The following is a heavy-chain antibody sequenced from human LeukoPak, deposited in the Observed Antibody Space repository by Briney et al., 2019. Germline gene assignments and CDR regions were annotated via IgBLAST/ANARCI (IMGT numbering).Heavy chain of an antibody. CDR2: INHSGST. V-gene: IGHV4-34*01. CDR3: ASLVQPYPYYFDY. J-gene: IGHJ4*02. CDR1: GGSFSGYY. D-gene: IGHD1-26*01. Sequence: SETLSLTCAVYGGSFSGYYWSWIRQPPGKGLEWIGEINHSGSTNYNPSLKSRVTISVDTSKNQFSLKLSSVTAADTAVYYCASLVQPYPYYFDYWGQGTLVTVSS.